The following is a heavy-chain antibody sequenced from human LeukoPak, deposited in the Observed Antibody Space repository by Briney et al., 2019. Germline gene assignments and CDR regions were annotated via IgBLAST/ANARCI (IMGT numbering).Heavy chain of an antibody. D-gene: IGHD1-14*01. CDR1: GFTFSNAW. CDR2: IKSKTDGGPT. V-gene: IGHV3-15*01. J-gene: IGHJ4*02. Sequence: PGGSLRLSCAASGFTFSNAWMSWVRQAPGKGLEWVGRIKSKTDGGPTDYAAPVKRRFTISIDDSKNTLYLQMNSLKTEDTAVYYCTAPDFLDYWGQGTLVTVSS. CDR3: TAPDFLDY.